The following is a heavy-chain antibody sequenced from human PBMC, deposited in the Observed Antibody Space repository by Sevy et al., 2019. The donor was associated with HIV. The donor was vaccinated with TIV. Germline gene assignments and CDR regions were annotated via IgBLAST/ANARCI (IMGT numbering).Heavy chain of an antibody. CDR3: ARAYCRDGGCYSLAF. CDR1: GYTFTSYR. V-gene: IGHV1-18*01. J-gene: IGHJ4*02. CDR2: ISPHNGDT. D-gene: IGHD2-15*01. Sequence: ASVKVSCKVSGYTFTSYRITWVRQAPGQGLEWMGWISPHNGDTDYAQKFRGRVTMIKDTSTTTAYMELRSLSSDDTAVYYCARAYCRDGGCYSLAFWGQGTLVTVSS.